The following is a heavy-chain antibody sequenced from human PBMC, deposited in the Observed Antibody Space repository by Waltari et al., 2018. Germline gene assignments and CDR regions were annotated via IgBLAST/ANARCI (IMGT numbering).Heavy chain of an antibody. V-gene: IGHV1-2*06. Sequence: QVQLVQSGAEVKKPGASVKVSCKASGYTFTGYYMHWVRQAPGQGLEWMGRINPNSGGTNYAQKFQGRVTMTRDTSISTAYMELSRLRSDDTAVYYCARDRVLSSGYYPSHFWYYGMDVWGQGTTVTVSS. CDR2: INPNSGGT. CDR1: GYTFTGYY. J-gene: IGHJ6*02. CDR3: ARDRVLSSGYYPSHFWYYGMDV. D-gene: IGHD3-22*01.